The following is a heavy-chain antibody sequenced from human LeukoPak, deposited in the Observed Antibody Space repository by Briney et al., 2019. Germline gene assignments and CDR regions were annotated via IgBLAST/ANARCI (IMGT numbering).Heavy chain of an antibody. V-gene: IGHV1-2*02. Sequence: ASVKVSCKASGYTFTSYYLHWGRQAPGQGLEWMGWINPNSGGTNYAQKFQGRVTMTRDTSISTAYMELSRLRSDDTAEYYCARALYYDSSGYYSSSYYYFQHWGQGTLVTVSS. CDR1: GYTFTSYY. D-gene: IGHD3-22*01. CDR2: INPNSGGT. J-gene: IGHJ1*01. CDR3: ARALYYDSSGYYSSSYYYFQH.